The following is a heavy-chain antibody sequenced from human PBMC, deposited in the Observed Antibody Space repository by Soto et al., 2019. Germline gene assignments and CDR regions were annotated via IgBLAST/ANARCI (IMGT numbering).Heavy chain of an antibody. J-gene: IGHJ4*02. Sequence: SETRSLTGPISGGSVTVYYWSWIRQPPGQALEWIGYIYDSGSPYYNPSLRIRVIISADTSKNQISLKLTSATAADTAVYYGARGVGSSPPRYWGRGTLVTVSS. CDR2: IYDSGSP. D-gene: IGHD1-26*01. CDR1: GGSVTVYY. V-gene: IGHV4-59*02. CDR3: ARGVGSSPPRY.